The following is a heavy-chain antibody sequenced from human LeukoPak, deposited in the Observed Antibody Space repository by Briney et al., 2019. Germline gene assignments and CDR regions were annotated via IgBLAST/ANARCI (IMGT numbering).Heavy chain of an antibody. CDR2: IYYRGNT. CDR1: NDSINSYY. Sequence: SETLSLTCTVSNDSINSYYWSWIRQSPGKGLEWIGSIYYRGNTNYNPSLQSRLSISVDTSKNQFFLSLNSVTAAATAVYYCARVSHSWPWVFFDPWGRGTLVTVSS. V-gene: IGHV4-59*01. D-gene: IGHD1-26*01. CDR3: ARVSHSWPWVFFDP. J-gene: IGHJ2*01.